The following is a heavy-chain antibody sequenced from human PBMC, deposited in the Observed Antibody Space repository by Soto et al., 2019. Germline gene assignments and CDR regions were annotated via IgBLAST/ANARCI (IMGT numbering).Heavy chain of an antibody. CDR1: GGTFSSYA. Sequence: GASVKVSCKASGGTFSSYAISWVRQAPGQGLEWMGGIIPIFGTANYAQKFQGRVTITADKSTSTAYMELSSLRSEDTAVYYCARGYYYDSSGYYGMDVWGQGTTVTVSS. CDR2: IIPIFGTA. V-gene: IGHV1-69*06. CDR3: ARGYYYDSSGYYGMDV. D-gene: IGHD3-22*01. J-gene: IGHJ6*02.